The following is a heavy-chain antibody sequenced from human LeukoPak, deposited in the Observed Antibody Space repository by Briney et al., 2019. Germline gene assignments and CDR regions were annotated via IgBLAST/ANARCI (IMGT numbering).Heavy chain of an antibody. Sequence: PGGSLRLSCAAAGFTFITYAMVWVRQAPGKGLDWVSPISGSCCSTYHADSVTGRFPISRDNSKNTLYLQMNSLRAEDTAVYYCAKDEGDSGYSGYDSRPSFDYWGQGTLVTVSS. CDR3: AKDEGDSGYSGYDSRPSFDY. V-gene: IGHV3-23*01. J-gene: IGHJ4*02. D-gene: IGHD5-12*01. CDR1: GFTFITYA. CDR2: ISGSCCST.